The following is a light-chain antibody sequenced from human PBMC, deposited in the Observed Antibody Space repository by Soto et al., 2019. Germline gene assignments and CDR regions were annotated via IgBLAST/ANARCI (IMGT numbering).Light chain of an antibody. CDR2: DAS. CDR3: QQRSNWPLIT. CDR1: QSVSSY. Sequence: EIVLTQSPATLSLSPGERATLSRRASQSVSSYLAWYQQKPGQAPRLLIYDASNRATGIPARFSGSGSGTDFTLTISSLEPEDFAVYYCQQRSNWPLITFGQGTRLEIK. V-gene: IGKV3-11*01. J-gene: IGKJ5*01.